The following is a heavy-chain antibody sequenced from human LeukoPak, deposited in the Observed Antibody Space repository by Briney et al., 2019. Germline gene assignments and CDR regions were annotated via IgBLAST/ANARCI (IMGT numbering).Heavy chain of an antibody. Sequence: GGSLRLSCAASGFTVSSNCMSWVRQAPGKGLEWVSVIYSGGSTYYADSVKGRFTISRDNSKNTLYLQMNSLRAEDTAVYYCARDEVGATFDYWGQGTLVTVSS. CDR2: IYSGGST. V-gene: IGHV3-66*02. CDR1: GFTVSSNC. CDR3: ARDEVGATFDY. J-gene: IGHJ4*02. D-gene: IGHD1-26*01.